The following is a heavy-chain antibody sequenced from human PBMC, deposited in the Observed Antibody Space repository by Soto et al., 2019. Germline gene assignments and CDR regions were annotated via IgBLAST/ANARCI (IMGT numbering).Heavy chain of an antibody. CDR2: SYYSGST. CDR3: SRDTIRRGSYYRPWFDP. Sequence: SETLSLTCTVSGGSVSSGSDWSWIRQPPGKGLEWVGYSYYSGSTNYNPSLRSRLTRSVDRSNNQFILKLTSVTAADTAVYYCSRDTIRRGSYYRPWFDPWGQGTLVTVSS. J-gene: IGHJ5*02. CDR1: GGSVSSGSD. V-gene: IGHV4-61*01. D-gene: IGHD1-26*01.